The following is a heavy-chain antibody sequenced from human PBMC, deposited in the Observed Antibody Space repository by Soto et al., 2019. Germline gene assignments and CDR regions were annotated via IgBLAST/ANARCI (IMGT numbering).Heavy chain of an antibody. CDR3: ARDLGELWPSVGGY. CDR2: IYYDGRNK. V-gene: IGHV3-33*01. CDR1: GFIFNTYG. Sequence: QVQLVESGGGVVQPGRSLRLSCAASGFIFNTYGMHWVCQAPGKGLEWVAVIYYDGRNKYYADSVKGRFTISRDNSKNMLNLQMNSLRVEDTAVYYCARDLGELWPSVGGYWGQGTLVTVSS. D-gene: IGHD1-26*01. J-gene: IGHJ4*02.